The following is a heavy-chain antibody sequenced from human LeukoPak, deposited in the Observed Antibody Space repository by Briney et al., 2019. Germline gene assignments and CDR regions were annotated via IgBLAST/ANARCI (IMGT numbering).Heavy chain of an antibody. CDR3: ARHGGGYYFDY. Sequence: GGSLRLSCVASGITFSSYSMNWVRQAPGKGLEWLSYISSSGSTIYYADSVKGRFTISRDNAKNSLYLRMKSLRVEDTAVYYCARHGGGYYFDYWGQGTLVTVSS. D-gene: IGHD6-25*01. V-gene: IGHV3-48*04. CDR1: GITFSSYS. CDR2: ISSSGSTI. J-gene: IGHJ4*02.